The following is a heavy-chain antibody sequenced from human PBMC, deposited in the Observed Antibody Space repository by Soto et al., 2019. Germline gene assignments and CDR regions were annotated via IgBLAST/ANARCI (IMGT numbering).Heavy chain of an antibody. CDR1: GFSFSSHG. Sequence: GGSLRLSCAASGFSFSSHGMHWARQAPGKGLEWVGVISYDGRNKFYADSVKGRFTISRDNPKNTLYLQMNSLRAEDTAVYYCAKGSLFYDFWSGGPNWFDPWGQGTLVTVSS. V-gene: IGHV3-30*18. CDR2: ISYDGRNK. CDR3: AKGSLFYDFWSGGPNWFDP. D-gene: IGHD3-3*01. J-gene: IGHJ5*02.